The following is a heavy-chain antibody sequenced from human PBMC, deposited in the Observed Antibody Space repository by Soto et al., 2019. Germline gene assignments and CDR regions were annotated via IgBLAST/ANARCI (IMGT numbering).Heavy chain of an antibody. Sequence: QVQLVQSGAEVKKPGASVKVSCKASGYTFSTYGMHWVRQAPGKGLEWVAVISYDGNNKYYADSVKGRFTISRDNSKNTLYLQMNSLRAEDTAVYYCAKGAYSGNWYEDWGQGTLVTVSS. CDR1: GYTFSTYG. V-gene: IGHV3-30*18. D-gene: IGHD2-21*01. CDR3: AKGAYSGNWYED. J-gene: IGHJ5*02. CDR2: ISYDGNNK.